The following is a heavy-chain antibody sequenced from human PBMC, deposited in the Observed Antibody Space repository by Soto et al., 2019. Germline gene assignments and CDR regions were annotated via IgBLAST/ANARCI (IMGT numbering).Heavy chain of an antibody. CDR3: ASHPIWSDSSGFDS. CDR2: VYHSGST. D-gene: IGHD3-3*01. J-gene: IGHJ4*02. CDR1: GASMRNYY. V-gene: IGHV4-59*08. Sequence: QVQLQESGPGLVKPSETLSLTCTVSGASMRNYYWSWLRQPPGKGLEWIGYVYHSGSTNYSPSLKSRVTISVDTSRYQFSLKLTSVTAADTAVYYCASHPIWSDSSGFDSWGQGTLVTVSS.